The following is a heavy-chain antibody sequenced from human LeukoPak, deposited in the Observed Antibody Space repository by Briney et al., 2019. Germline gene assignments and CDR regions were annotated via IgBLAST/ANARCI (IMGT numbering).Heavy chain of an antibody. D-gene: IGHD6-19*01. CDR3: ARGSRGAVAGTRFD. J-gene: IGHJ4*02. CDR1: GGSFSGYY. Sequence: PSETLSLTCAVYGGSFSGYYWSWIRQPPGKGLEWIGEINHSGSTNYNPSLKSRVTISVDTSKNQFSLKLSSVTAADTAVYYCARGSRGAVAGTRFDWGQGTLVTVSS. V-gene: IGHV4-34*01. CDR2: INHSGST.